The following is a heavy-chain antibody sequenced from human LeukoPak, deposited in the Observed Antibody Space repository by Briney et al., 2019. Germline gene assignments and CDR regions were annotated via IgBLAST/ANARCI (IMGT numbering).Heavy chain of an antibody. CDR2: LHPNSGGT. CDR1: VYIYTGYY. J-gene: IGHJ4*02. D-gene: IGHD1-26*01. V-gene: IGHV1-2*02. CDR3: ARVYSGSIIGYYFDY. Sequence: GASVKVSYKSSVYIYTGYYMHWVRQPCAQAREGMGWLHPNSGGTNYAQKFQGRVTMTRDTSISTAYMELSRLRSDDTAVYYCARVYSGSIIGYYFDYWGQGTLVTVSS.